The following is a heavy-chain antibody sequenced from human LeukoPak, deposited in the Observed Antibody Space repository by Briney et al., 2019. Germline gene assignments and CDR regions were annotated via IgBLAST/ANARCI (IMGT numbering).Heavy chain of an antibody. V-gene: IGHV3-7*01. CDR1: GFTFSSYW. D-gene: IGHD2-21*01. J-gene: IGHJ4*02. CDR3: ESGQGLFDY. Sequence: PGGSLRLSRAASGFTFSSYWMSWVRQAPGKGLEWVANIKQDGSEKYYVDSVKGRFTISRDNAKNSLYLQMNSLRAEDTAVYYCESGQGLFDYWGQGTLVTVSS. CDR2: IKQDGSEK.